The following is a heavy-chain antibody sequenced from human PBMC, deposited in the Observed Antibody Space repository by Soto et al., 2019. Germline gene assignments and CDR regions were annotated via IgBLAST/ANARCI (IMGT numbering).Heavy chain of an antibody. V-gene: IGHV2-26*01. Sequence: QGTLKESGPVLVKPTETLTLTCTVSGFSLSNARMVVSWIRQPPGKALEWLAHIFSNDEKSYSTSLKSRLTISKDTSKSQVVLTMTNMDPVDTATYYCARIRPPEVLWFGEYYYMDVWGKGTTVTVSS. CDR2: IFSNDEK. CDR1: GFSLSNARMV. CDR3: ARIRPPEVLWFGEYYYMDV. D-gene: IGHD3-10*01. J-gene: IGHJ6*03.